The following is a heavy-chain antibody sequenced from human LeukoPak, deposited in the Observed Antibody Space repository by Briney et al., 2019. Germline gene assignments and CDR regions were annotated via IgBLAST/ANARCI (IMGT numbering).Heavy chain of an antibody. V-gene: IGHV1-2*02. Sequence: ASVKVSCNASGYTFTGYYMHWVRQAPGQGLEWMGWINPNSGGTNYAQKLQGRVTMTRDTSISTAYMELSRLRSDDTAVYYCARVTDYYGSGSPDYWGQGTLVTVSS. D-gene: IGHD3-10*01. CDR1: GYTFTGYY. CDR3: ARVTDYYGSGSPDY. CDR2: INPNSGGT. J-gene: IGHJ4*02.